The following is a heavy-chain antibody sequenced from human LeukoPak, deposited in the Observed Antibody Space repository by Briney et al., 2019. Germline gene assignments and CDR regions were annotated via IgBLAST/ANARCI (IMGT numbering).Heavy chain of an antibody. D-gene: IGHD6-13*01. J-gene: IGHJ4*02. CDR2: ISYDGSNK. CDR1: GFTFSSYA. V-gene: IGHV3-30-3*01. CDR3: ARDGSGYSSSWYLDV. Sequence: PGGSLRLSCAASGFTFSSYAMHWVRQAPXXXXEWVAVISYDGSNKYYADSVKGRFTISRDNSKNTLYLQMNSLRAEDTAVYYCARDGSGYSSSWYLDVWGQGTLVTVSS.